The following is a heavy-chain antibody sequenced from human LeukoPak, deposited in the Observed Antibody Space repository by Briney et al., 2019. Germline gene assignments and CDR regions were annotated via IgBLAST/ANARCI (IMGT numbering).Heavy chain of an antibody. Sequence: GGSPRLSCVASGLAFSAYGMYWVGRAPDRGLEWVAIQSYGGYIQYTDSVKGRFTISRDNSKNTLYLQMNSLRVEDTAEYYCARDWGSSGWYNWFDPWGQGTLVTVSS. CDR2: QSYGGYI. V-gene: IGHV3-30*03. J-gene: IGHJ5*02. D-gene: IGHD6-19*01. CDR3: ARDWGSSGWYNWFDP. CDR1: GLAFSAYG.